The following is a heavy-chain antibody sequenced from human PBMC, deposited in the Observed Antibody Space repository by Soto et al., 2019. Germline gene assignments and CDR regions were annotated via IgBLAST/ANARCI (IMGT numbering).Heavy chain of an antibody. V-gene: IGHV4-59*01. CDR3: ARGRGGWFINQLLNAFDI. Sequence: QVQLQESGPGLVKPSETLSLTCTVSGGSISSYYWSWIRQPPGKGLEWIGYIYYSGSTNYNPSLKSRVTTSVDTSKNQFSLKLSSVTAADTAVYYCARGRGGWFINQLLNAFDIWGQGIMVTVSS. CDR2: IYYSGST. CDR1: GGSISSYY. D-gene: IGHD2-2*01. J-gene: IGHJ3*02.